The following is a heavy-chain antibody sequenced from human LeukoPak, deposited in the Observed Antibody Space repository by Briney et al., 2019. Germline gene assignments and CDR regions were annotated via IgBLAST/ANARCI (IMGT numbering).Heavy chain of an antibody. CDR1: GGSISSGSYY. CDR3: SRDLWSYGSGTLAQMDV. J-gene: IGHJ6*04. Sequence: PSETLSLTCTVSGGSISSGSYYWSWIRQPAGKGLEWIGRIYTSGSTNYNPSLKSRVTISVDTSKNQFSLKLSSVTAADTAVYYCSRDLWSYGSGTLAQMDVWGKGTTVTISS. CDR2: IYTSGST. V-gene: IGHV4-61*02. D-gene: IGHD3-10*01.